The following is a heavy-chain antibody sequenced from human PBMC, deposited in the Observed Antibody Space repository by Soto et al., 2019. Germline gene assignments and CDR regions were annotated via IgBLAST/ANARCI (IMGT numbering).Heavy chain of an antibody. CDR1: GFTFSSYA. CDR2: ISYDGSNK. J-gene: IGHJ6*02. CDR3: ARGDYDFWSGYYSVVTYYYGMDV. D-gene: IGHD3-3*01. V-gene: IGHV3-30-3*01. Sequence: GGSLRLSCAASGFTFSSYAMHWVRQAPGKGLEWVAVISYDGSNKYYADSVKGRFTISRDNSKNTLYLQMNSLRAEDTAVYYCARGDYDFWSGYYSVVTYYYGMDVWGQGTTVTVSS.